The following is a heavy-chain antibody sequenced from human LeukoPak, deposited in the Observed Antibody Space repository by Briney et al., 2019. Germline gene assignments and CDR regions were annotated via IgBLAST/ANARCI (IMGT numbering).Heavy chain of an antibody. CDR1: GGSISSYY. CDR2: IAYDGST. V-gene: IGHV4-39*02. D-gene: IGHD6-13*01. Sequence: SETLSLTCTVSGGSISSYYWAWIRQPPGKGLEWIGSIAYDGSTHYKSSLKSRVTISGDTSENHFSLRLSSVTAADTAVYFCARLLGAAQTDYFDYWGQGTLVTVSS. J-gene: IGHJ4*02. CDR3: ARLLGAAQTDYFDY.